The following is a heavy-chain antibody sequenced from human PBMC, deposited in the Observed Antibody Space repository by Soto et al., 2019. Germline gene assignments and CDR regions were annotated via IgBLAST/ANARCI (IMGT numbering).Heavy chain of an antibody. CDR3: ARGWVDGDYDLRPFCDY. D-gene: IGHD4-17*01. Sequence: QVQLVQSGAEVKKPGSSVKVSCKASGGTFSSYTISWVRQAPGQGLEWMGRIIPILGIANYAQKFQGRVTITADKSTSTAYMELSSLRSEDTAVYYCARGWVDGDYDLRPFCDYWGKGTLVTVSS. V-gene: IGHV1-69*02. J-gene: IGHJ4*02. CDR2: IIPILGIA. CDR1: GGTFSSYT.